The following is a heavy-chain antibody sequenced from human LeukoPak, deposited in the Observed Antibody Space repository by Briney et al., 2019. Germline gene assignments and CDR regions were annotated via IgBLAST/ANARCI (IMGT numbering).Heavy chain of an antibody. CDR3: ARRGHSGFDY. CDR2: INHSGST. CDR1: GGSFSGYY. Sequence: PSETLSLTCAVYGGSFSGYYWSWIRQPPGKGLEWIGEINHSGSTNYNPSLKSRVTISVDTSKNQFSLKLSSVTAADTAVYYCARRGHSGFDYWGQGTLVTVSS. V-gene: IGHV4-34*01. J-gene: IGHJ4*02.